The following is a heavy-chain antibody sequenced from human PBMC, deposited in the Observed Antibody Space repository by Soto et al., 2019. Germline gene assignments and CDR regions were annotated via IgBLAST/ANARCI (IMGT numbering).Heavy chain of an antibody. CDR1: GFSVSTNGVG. V-gene: IGHV2-5*02. D-gene: IGHD3-22*01. J-gene: IGHJ2*01. Sequence: QITLKESGPTLVKPTQTLTLTCTFSGFSVSTNGVGVGWIRQPPGKALEWLALIYWDDDKRYSPSLRGRLAIXKXTXXNQVVLTMTNMDIVDTATYYCAHSDYYDIYWYFDLWGRGTLVTVSS. CDR3: AHSDYYDIYWYFDL. CDR2: IYWDDDK.